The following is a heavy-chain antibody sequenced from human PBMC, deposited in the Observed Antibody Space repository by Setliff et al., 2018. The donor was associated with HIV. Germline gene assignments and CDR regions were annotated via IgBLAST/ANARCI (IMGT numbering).Heavy chain of an antibody. V-gene: IGHV1-18*01. CDR2: ISPYNGNT. CDR1: GYSFTSYG. Sequence: SVKVSCKASGYSFTSYGINWVRQAPGQGLEWMGWISPYNGNTDYAQNFQGRVTMTTDTSTSTVYMELRSLISDDTAVYYCARGVLITFGYQNWFDPWGQGTLVTVSS. D-gene: IGHD3-16*01. J-gene: IGHJ5*02. CDR3: ARGVLITFGYQNWFDP.